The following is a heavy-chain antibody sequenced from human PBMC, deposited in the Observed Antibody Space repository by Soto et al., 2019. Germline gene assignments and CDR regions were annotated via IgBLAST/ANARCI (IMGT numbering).Heavy chain of an antibody. CDR3: ARDLAAVPRAFDY. CDR2: VYYTGTT. Sequence: SETLSLTCTVSGGSISSYFYIWVRQPPGKGLEWIGSVYYTGTTDYNPSLKSRVTISVDTSKTQFSLNLRSVTAADTAVYYCARDLAAVPRAFDYWGRGTLVTASS. D-gene: IGHD6-13*01. CDR1: GGSISSYF. V-gene: IGHV4-59*01. J-gene: IGHJ4*02.